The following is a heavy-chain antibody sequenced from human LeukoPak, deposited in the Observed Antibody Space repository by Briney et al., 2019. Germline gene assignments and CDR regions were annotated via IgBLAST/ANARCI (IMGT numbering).Heavy chain of an antibody. CDR2: IWYGGINT. CDR3: ARQIQLWSLGYFDY. V-gene: IGHV3-33*08. Sequence: GRSLRLSCAASGFTFSYYGMHWVRQAPGKGLEWVALIWYGGINTYYADSVKGRFTISRDNSKNTLYLEMNSLRAEDTAVYYCARQIQLWSLGYFDYWGQGTLVTVSS. CDR1: GFTFSYYG. D-gene: IGHD5-18*01. J-gene: IGHJ4*02.